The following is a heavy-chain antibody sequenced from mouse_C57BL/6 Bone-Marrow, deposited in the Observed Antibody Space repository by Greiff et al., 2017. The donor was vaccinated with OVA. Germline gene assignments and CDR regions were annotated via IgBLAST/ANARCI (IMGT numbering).Heavy chain of an antibody. CDR1: GYTFTSYW. Sequence: QVQLQQSGAELAKPGASVKLSCKASGYTFTSYWMHWVKQRPGQGLEWIGYINPSSGYTKYNQKFKDKATLTADKSSSTAYMQLSSLTYEDSAVYYCASLNLPYSNYLAYWGQGTLVTVSA. J-gene: IGHJ3*01. CDR3: ASLNLPYSNYLAY. V-gene: IGHV1-7*01. D-gene: IGHD2-5*01. CDR2: INPSSGYT.